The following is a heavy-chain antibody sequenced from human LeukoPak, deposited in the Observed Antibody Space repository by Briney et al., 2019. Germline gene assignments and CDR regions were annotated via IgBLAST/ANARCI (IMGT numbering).Heavy chain of an antibody. D-gene: IGHD3-10*01. CDR1: GFTVSSNY. CDR3: ARVTTSGSYKFDY. Sequence: GGSLRLPCAASGFTVSSNYISWVRQAPGKGLEWVSLIYTSGSTYYADSVKGRFTISRDSSKNTLYLQMNSLRAEDTAVYYCARVTTSGSYKFDYWGQGTLVTVSS. CDR2: IYTSGST. J-gene: IGHJ4*02. V-gene: IGHV3-53*01.